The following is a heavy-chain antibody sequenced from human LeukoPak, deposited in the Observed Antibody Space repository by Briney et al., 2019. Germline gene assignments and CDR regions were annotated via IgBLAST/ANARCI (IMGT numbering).Heavy chain of an antibody. D-gene: IGHD4-17*01. CDR2: ISAYNGNT. Sequence: GASVKVSCKASGYTFTSYGISWVRQAPGQGLEWMGWISAYNGNTNYAQKLQGRVTMTTDTSTSTAYMELRSLRSDDPAVYYCAREFRSPDYGNYYYGMDVWGQGTTVTVSS. V-gene: IGHV1-18*01. J-gene: IGHJ6*02. CDR3: AREFRSPDYGNYYYGMDV. CDR1: GYTFTSYG.